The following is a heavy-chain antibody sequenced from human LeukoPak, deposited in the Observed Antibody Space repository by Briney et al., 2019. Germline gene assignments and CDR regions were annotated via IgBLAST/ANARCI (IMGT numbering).Heavy chain of an antibody. CDR3: ATEVGGPMFDY. J-gene: IGHJ4*02. CDR1: GFTFTNYA. CDR2: ISDSGRNT. Sequence: GSLRLSCAASGFTFTNYALSWVRQAPGQGLEWVSTISDSGRNTHYTDSVEGRFTISRDNSENMLYLQMNSLRAEDTAVYYCATEVGGPMFDYWGQGTLVTVSS. V-gene: IGHV3-23*01. D-gene: IGHD3-10*01.